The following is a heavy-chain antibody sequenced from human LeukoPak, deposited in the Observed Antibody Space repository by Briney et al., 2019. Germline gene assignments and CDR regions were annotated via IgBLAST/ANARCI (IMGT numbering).Heavy chain of an antibody. CDR2: IWYDGSNR. V-gene: IGHV3-33*01. CDR1: GFIFSSFG. J-gene: IGHJ4*02. Sequence: PGGSLRLSCAASGFIFSSFGMQWVRQAPGKGRDWVAGIWYDGSNRNYADSVKGRFTISRDNSKNTLFLQMDSLRAEDTAVYYCGRVFCGGNCYSPPLPDYWGQGTLVTVSA. D-gene: IGHD2-21*02. CDR3: GRVFCGGNCYSPPLPDY.